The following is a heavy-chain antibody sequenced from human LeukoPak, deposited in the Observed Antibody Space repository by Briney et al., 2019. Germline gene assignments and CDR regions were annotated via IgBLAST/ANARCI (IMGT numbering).Heavy chain of an antibody. D-gene: IGHD6-19*01. CDR2: INQSGSR. J-gene: IGHJ4*02. V-gene: IGHV4-34*01. CDR3: AKEYSSGWYTFDY. CDR1: GGSFSGYY. Sequence: SETLSLTCAVYGGSFSGYYWTWIRQLPGKGLEWIGEINQSGSRNYNPSLKSRVTISVDTSKNQFSLKVTSVTAADTAVYYCAKEYSSGWYTFDYWGQGTLVTVSS.